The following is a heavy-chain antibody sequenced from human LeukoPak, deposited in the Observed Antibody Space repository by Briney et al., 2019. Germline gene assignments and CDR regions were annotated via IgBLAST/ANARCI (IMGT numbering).Heavy chain of an antibody. J-gene: IGHJ4*02. V-gene: IGHV4-61*02. CDR2: IYTSGST. D-gene: IGHD3-3*01. Sequence: SETLSLTCTVSGGSISSGSYYWSWIRQPAGKGLEWIGRIYTSGSTNYNPSLQSRVTISVDTSKNQFSLKLSSVTASDTAVYYCARDDGGYYSYWGQGTLVTVSS. CDR1: GGSISSGSYY. CDR3: ARDDGGYYSY.